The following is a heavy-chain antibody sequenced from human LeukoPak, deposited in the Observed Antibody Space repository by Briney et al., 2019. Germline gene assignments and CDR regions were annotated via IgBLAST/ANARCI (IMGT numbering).Heavy chain of an antibody. J-gene: IGHJ4*02. V-gene: IGHV3-23*01. CDR2: ISGSGGST. CDR3: AKATPVVPAADFYFDY. D-gene: IGHD2-2*01. CDR1: GFTFSSYA. Sequence: GGSLRLSCTASGFTFSSYAMSWVRQAPGKGLEWVSAISGSGGSTYYADSVKGRFTISRDNSKNTLYLQMNSLRAEDTAVYYCAKATPVVPAADFYFDYWGQGTLVTVSS.